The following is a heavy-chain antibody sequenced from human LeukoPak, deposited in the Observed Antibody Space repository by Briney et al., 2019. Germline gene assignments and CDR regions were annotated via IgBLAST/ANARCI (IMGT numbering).Heavy chain of an antibody. CDR3: AKDSVRVDGYTLHT. D-gene: IGHD5-24*01. J-gene: IGHJ5*02. CDR2: ISWDGGST. V-gene: IGHV3-43D*03. Sequence: PGGSLRLSCAASGFTFSNYGMSWVRQAPGKGLEWVSLISWDGGSTYYADSVKGRFTISRDNSKNSLYLQMNSLRAEDTALYYCAKDSVRVDGYTLHTWGQGTLVTVSS. CDR1: GFTFSNYG.